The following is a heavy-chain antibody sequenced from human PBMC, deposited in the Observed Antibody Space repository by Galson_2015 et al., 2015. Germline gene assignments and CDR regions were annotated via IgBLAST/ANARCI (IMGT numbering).Heavy chain of an antibody. V-gene: IGHV3-48*01. CDR1: GFTFSRYS. D-gene: IGHD4-17*01. J-gene: IGHJ5*02. CDR3: ARDPRDYGDSAYFDP. Sequence: SLRLSCAASGFTFSRYSMIWVRQAPGKGLEWVSYISSSGSGIYYADSVKGRFTISRDNAKNSLYLQMNSLRAEDTAVYYCARDPRDYGDSAYFDPWGQGTLITVSS. CDR2: ISSSGSGI.